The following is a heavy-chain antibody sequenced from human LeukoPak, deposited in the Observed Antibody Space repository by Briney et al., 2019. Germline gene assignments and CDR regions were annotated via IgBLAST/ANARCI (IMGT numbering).Heavy chain of an antibody. CDR1: EFSVCSNY. J-gene: IGHJ6*03. V-gene: IGHV3-23*01. CDR3: AKAMRQQLSGYYYYMDV. CDR2: ISGSGGST. Sequence: GGSLRLSCAASEFSVCSNYMTWVRQAPGKGLEWVSAISGSGGSTYYADSVKGRFTISRDNSKNTLYLQMNSLRAEDTAVYYCAKAMRQQLSGYYYYMDVWGKGTTVTISS. D-gene: IGHD6-13*01.